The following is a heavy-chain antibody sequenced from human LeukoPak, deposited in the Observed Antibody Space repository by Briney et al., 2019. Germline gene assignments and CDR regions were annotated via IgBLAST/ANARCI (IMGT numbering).Heavy chain of an antibody. CDR1: GFTFSSYG. J-gene: IGHJ6*03. D-gene: IGHD3-9*01. CDR2: IWYGGSNK. V-gene: IGHV3-30*02. CDR3: AKGGYDILGYMDV. Sequence: QPGGSPRLSCAASGFTFSSYGMHWVRQAPGKGLEWVAVIWYGGSNKYYADSVKGRFTISRDNSKNTLYLQMNSLRAEDTAVYYCAKGGYDILGYMDVWGKGTTVTVSS.